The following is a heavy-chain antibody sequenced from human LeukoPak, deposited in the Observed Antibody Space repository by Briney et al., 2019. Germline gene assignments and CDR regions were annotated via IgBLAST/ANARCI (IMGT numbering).Heavy chain of an antibody. CDR3: AGVYYDFWSGYSNWFDP. Sequence: SETLSLTCAVYGGSFSGYYWSWIRQPPGKGLEWIGEIKHSGSTNYNPSLKSRVTISVDTSKNQFSLKLSSVTAADTAVYYCAGVYYDFWSGYSNWFDPWGQGTLVTVSS. D-gene: IGHD3-3*01. J-gene: IGHJ5*02. V-gene: IGHV4-34*01. CDR2: IKHSGST. CDR1: GGSFSGYY.